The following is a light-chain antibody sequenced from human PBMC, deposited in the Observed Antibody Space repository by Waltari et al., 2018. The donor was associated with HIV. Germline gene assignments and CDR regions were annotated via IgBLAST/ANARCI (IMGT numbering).Light chain of an antibody. CDR1: SSDIGTYTL. V-gene: IGLV2-23*02. J-gene: IGLJ3*02. CDR3: CSYASSLSWV. CDR2: EVN. Sequence: SALSQPPSVSGSPGPTITVPCVGTSSDIGTYTLVSWYQQHPGKAPQLMIYEVNNRPSGVPDRFSRSKSGNTAALTISGLQAEDEADYYCCSYASSLSWVFGGGTKVTVL.